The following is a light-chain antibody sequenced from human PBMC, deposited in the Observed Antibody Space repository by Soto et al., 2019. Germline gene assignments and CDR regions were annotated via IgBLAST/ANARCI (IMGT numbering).Light chain of an antibody. Sequence: EILMTQSPATLSVSPGERITLSCRASQSVSNNLAWYQQKPGQAPRLLIYAASTRATAIPARFSGSGSGTEFTLTISSLQSEDVAVYFCQQYNDWPPITFGGGTKVEIK. CDR2: AAS. CDR3: QQYNDWPPIT. CDR1: QSVSNN. J-gene: IGKJ4*01. V-gene: IGKV3-15*01.